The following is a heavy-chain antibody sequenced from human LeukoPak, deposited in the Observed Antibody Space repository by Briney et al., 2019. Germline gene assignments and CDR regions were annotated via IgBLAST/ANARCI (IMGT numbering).Heavy chain of an antibody. CDR2: MNSDGRSR. Sequence: GGSLRLSCAASGFTFSSYSMNWVRQAPGKGLVWVSRMNSDGRSRTYADPAKGRFTISRDNAKNTLYLQMNSLGAEDTAVYFCAREDPRTGYWFFDLWGRGTLVTVSS. V-gene: IGHV3-74*03. CDR1: GFTFSSYS. CDR3: AREDPRTGYWFFDL. J-gene: IGHJ2*01.